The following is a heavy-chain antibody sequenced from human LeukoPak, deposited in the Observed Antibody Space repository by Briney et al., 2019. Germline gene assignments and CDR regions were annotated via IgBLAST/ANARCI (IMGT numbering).Heavy chain of an antibody. V-gene: IGHV3-53*01. CDR1: GFTVSSNY. CDR3: AREEYGYTYGYAFAS. CDR2: IYSGGST. D-gene: IGHD5-18*01. J-gene: IGHJ4*02. Sequence: PGGSLRLSCAASGFTVSSNYMSWVRQAPGKGLEWVSVIYSGGSTYYADSVKGRFTISRDNSKNTLYLQMNSLRAEDTAVYYCAREEYGYTYGYAFASWARGTLVPVS.